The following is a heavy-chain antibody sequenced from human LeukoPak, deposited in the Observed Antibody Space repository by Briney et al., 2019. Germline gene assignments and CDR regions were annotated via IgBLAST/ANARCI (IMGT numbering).Heavy chain of an antibody. V-gene: IGHV5-51*01. D-gene: IGHD6-13*01. CDR3: ARVYGDSSSWYGPDAFDI. J-gene: IGHJ3*02. Sequence: GESLQISCKGSGYSFTSCWIGWVRQMPGKGREWMGIIYPGDSDTRYSPSFQGQVTISADKSISTAYLQWSSLKASDTAMYYCARVYGDSSSWYGPDAFDIRGQGTMVTVSS. CDR1: GYSFTSCW. CDR2: IYPGDSDT.